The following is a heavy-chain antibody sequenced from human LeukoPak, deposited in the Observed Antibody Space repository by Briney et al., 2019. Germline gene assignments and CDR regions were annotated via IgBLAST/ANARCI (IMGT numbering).Heavy chain of an antibody. J-gene: IGHJ5*02. Sequence: SETLSLTCTVSGGSISSGGYYWSWIRQSPGKGLEWIGEGSDSGGTKFNPSLRGRVTISADTSKNQFSLRLDSVTAADTAIYHCAKNGQTGFSFDPWGQGTLVTVSS. V-gene: IGHV4-39*01. CDR2: GSDSGGT. CDR3: AKNGQTGFSFDP. CDR1: GGSISSGGYY. D-gene: IGHD1-1*01.